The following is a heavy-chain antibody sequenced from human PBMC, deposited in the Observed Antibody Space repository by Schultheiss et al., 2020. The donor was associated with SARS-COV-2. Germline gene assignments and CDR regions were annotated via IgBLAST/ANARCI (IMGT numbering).Heavy chain of an antibody. D-gene: IGHD5-18*01. Sequence: SQTLSLTCTVSGGSISSYYWSWIRQPAGKGLEWIGYIYYSGRTNHNPSLKSRVTLSVDTSKNQFSLKLSSVTAADTAVYYCARSVDTAMGGYFDYWGQGTLVTVSS. CDR3: ARSVDTAMGGYFDY. V-gene: IGHV4-59*08. J-gene: IGHJ4*02. CDR2: IYYSGRT. CDR1: GGSISSYY.